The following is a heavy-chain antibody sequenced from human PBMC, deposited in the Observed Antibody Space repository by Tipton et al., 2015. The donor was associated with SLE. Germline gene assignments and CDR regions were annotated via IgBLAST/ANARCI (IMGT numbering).Heavy chain of an antibody. CDR1: GGSISSGGYY. V-gene: IGHV4-31*03. Sequence: TLSLTCTVSGGSISSGGYYWSWIRQHPGKGLEWIGYIYYSGSTYYNPSLKSRVIISVDTSKNQFSLKLSSVTAADTAVYYCARVPGATALFDPWGQGTLVTVSS. D-gene: IGHD5-12*01. CDR2: IYYSGST. CDR3: ARVPGATALFDP. J-gene: IGHJ5*02.